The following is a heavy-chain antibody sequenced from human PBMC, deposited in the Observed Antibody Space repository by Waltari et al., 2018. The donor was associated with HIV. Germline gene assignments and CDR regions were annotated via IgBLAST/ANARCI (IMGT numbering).Heavy chain of an antibody. Sequence: QVQLQESGPGLVKPSQTLSLTCTVSGGSISNGSYYWNWIRQPAGKGLEWIGRIYSSGNTHYNPSLKSRVTISVDTSKNQFSLKLSSVTAADTAVYYCARGRFEGYILYYYYGMDVWGQGTTVSVSS. CDR2: IYSSGNT. CDR3: ARGRFEGYILYYYYGMDV. J-gene: IGHJ6*02. D-gene: IGHD5-12*01. V-gene: IGHV4-61*02. CDR1: GGSISNGSYY.